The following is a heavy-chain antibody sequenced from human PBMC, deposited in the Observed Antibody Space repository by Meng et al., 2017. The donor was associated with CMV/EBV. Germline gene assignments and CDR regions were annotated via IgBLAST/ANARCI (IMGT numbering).Heavy chain of an antibody. CDR1: GGSFRGYY. D-gene: IGHD1-26*01. CDR3: ARGVGGWFDP. CDR2: INHSGST. J-gene: IGHJ5*02. V-gene: IGHV4-34*01. Sequence: VALEQWGAGTLTPSETLSLTCAVYGGSFRGYYWSWIRQPPGKGLEWIGEINHSGSTNYNPSLKSRVTISVDTSKNQFSLKLSSVTAADTAVYYCARGVGGWFDPWGQGTLVTVSS.